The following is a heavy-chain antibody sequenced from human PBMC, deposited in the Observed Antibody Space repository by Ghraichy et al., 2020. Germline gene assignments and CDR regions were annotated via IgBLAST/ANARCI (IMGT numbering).Heavy chain of an antibody. D-gene: IGHD3-22*01. CDR2: ISGSGGST. Sequence: GESLNISCAASGFTFSSYAMSWVRQAPGKGLEWVSAISGSGGSTYYADSVKGRFTISRDNSKNTLYLQMNSLIAEDTAVYYCAKGDSSGYLYFDYWGQGTLVTVSS. CDR1: GFTFSSYA. CDR3: AKGDSSGYLYFDY. V-gene: IGHV3-23*01. J-gene: IGHJ4*02.